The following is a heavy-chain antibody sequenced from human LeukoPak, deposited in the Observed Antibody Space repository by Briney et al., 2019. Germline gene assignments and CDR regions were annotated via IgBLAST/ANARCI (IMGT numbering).Heavy chain of an antibody. J-gene: IGHJ4*02. Sequence: GGSLRLSCAASGFTFDDYGMSWVRQAPGKGLEWVSGINWNGGSTGYADSVKGRFTISRDNSKKTVYLQMNSLRTEDTAVYYCAKDRWLRGYFDYWGQGTLVTVSS. V-gene: IGHV3-20*04. CDR1: GFTFDDYG. D-gene: IGHD5-24*01. CDR3: AKDRWLRGYFDY. CDR2: INWNGGST.